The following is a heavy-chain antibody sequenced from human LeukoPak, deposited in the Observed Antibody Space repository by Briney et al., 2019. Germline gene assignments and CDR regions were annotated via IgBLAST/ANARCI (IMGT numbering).Heavy chain of an antibody. CDR3: ARDLLTTVTTYGQFDY. Sequence: GGSLRLSCAASGFTFSSYGMHWVRRAPGKGLEWVAVIWYDGSNKYYADSVKGRFTISRDNSKNTLYLQMNSLRAEDTAVYYCARDLLTTVTTYGQFDYWGQGTLVTVSS. D-gene: IGHD4-17*01. CDR2: IWYDGSNK. V-gene: IGHV3-33*01. CDR1: GFTFSSYG. J-gene: IGHJ4*02.